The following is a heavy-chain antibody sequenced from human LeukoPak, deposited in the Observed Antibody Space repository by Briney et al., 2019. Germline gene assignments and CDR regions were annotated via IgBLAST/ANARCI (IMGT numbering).Heavy chain of an antibody. CDR3: ARAYPDCSGGSCYSFYFDY. CDR2: INPNSGGT. D-gene: IGHD2-15*01. CDR1: GYTFTGYY. J-gene: IGHJ4*02. V-gene: IGHV1-2*02. Sequence: ASVKVSCTASGYTFTGYYMHWVRQAPGQGLEWMGWINPNSGGTNYAQKFQGRVTMTRDTSISTAYMELSRLRSDDTAVYYCARAYPDCSGGSCYSFYFDYWGQGTLVTVSS.